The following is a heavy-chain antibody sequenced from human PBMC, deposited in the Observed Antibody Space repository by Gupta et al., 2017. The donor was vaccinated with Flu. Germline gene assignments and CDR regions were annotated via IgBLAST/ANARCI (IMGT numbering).Heavy chain of an antibody. D-gene: IGHD5-12*01. CDR2: IHTSGRT. CDR3: ARHIEPENSVACEI. CDR1: GGSINRGLYY. J-gene: IGHJ3*02. Sequence: QVPLQESGPGLVKPSQTLSLACIVSGGSINRGLYYWSWVRQTAGKGLEWIGRIHTSGRTNFNPSIKSRVTMSVETSKNQFSLRLMSATAADTALYYCARHIEPENSVACEIWGQGTMVIVSS. V-gene: IGHV4-61*02.